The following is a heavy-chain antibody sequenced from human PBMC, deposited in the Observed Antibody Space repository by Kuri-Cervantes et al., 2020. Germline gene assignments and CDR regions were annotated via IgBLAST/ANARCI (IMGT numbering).Heavy chain of an antibody. J-gene: IGHJ4*02. V-gene: IGHV1-69*06. CDR3: ARDRGSSWMVDY. CDR2: IIPIFGTA. CDR1: GGTFSSYA. D-gene: IGHD6-13*01. Sequence: SVKVSCKASGGTFSSYAISWVRQAPGQGLEWMGGIIPIFGTANYAQKFQGRVTITADKSTSTAYMELSSLRSDDTAVYYCARDRGSSWMVDYWGQGTLVTVSS.